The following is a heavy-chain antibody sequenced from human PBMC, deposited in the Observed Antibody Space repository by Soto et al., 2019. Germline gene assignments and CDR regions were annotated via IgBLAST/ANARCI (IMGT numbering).Heavy chain of an antibody. J-gene: IGHJ4*02. V-gene: IGHV3-48*01. CDR2: ISSSSSTI. CDR1: GFTFSYYN. Sequence: GGSLRLSCAASGFTFSYYNMNWVRQAPTRGLEWVSYISSSSSTIYYADSVKGRFTISRDNASNSLYLQMNSLRAEDTAVYYCARDGDGSSWPFDYWGQGTLVTVSS. CDR3: ARDGDGSSWPFDY. D-gene: IGHD6-13*01.